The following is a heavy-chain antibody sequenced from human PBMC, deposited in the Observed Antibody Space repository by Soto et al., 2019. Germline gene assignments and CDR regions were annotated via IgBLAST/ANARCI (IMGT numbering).Heavy chain of an antibody. D-gene: IGHD5-18*01. Sequence: ASVKVSCKVSGYTLTELSMHWVRQAPGKGLEWMGGFDPEDGETIYAQKFQGRVTMTEDTSTDTAYMELSSLRSEDTAVYYCATGLTAMAPFDYWGQGTLVTVS. V-gene: IGHV1-24*01. CDR1: GYTLTELS. CDR3: ATGLTAMAPFDY. CDR2: FDPEDGET. J-gene: IGHJ4*02.